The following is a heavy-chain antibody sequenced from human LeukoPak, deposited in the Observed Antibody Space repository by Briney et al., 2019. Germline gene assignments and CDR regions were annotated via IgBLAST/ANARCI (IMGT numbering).Heavy chain of an antibody. CDR2: INSNSGGT. Sequence: ASVKVSCKASGYTFTGYYIHWVRQAPGQGLEWMGWINSNSGGTNYAQKFQGRVTVTRDTSISTTYMELSSLRSDDTAVCFCARGGTYNWFDPWGQGTLVTVSS. J-gene: IGHJ5*02. V-gene: IGHV1-2*02. CDR1: GYTFTGYY. D-gene: IGHD3-16*01. CDR3: ARGGTYNWFDP.